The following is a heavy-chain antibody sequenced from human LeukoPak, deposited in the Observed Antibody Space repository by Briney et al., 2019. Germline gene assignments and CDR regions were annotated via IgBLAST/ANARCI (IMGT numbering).Heavy chain of an antibody. CDR2: IYYGENT. CDR1: GGSISSSSYY. D-gene: IGHD3-22*01. CDR3: ARTPDSNFFYYYYYIDV. V-gene: IGHV4-39*01. Sequence: SETLSLTCTVSGGSISSSSYYWGWIRQPPGKGLEWIGSIYYGENTYYNPSLKSRVTISIDTSKNQFYLKLSSLTAADTAVYYCARTPDSNFFYYYYYIDVWGKGTTVTVSS. J-gene: IGHJ6*03.